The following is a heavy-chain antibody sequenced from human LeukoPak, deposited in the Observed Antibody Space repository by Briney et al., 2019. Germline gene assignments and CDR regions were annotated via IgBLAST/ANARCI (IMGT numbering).Heavy chain of an antibody. D-gene: IGHD3-22*01. CDR2: MYYSGST. CDR1: GVSISSDY. Sequence: MASETLSLTCTVSGVSISSDYWSWIRQPPGKGLEWIGYMYYSGSTNYNPSLKSRVTISVDTSKNQFSLKLSSVTAADTAMYYCARLNYYDSSGYDYYFDYWGQGTLVTVSS. V-gene: IGHV4-59*01. J-gene: IGHJ4*02. CDR3: ARLNYYDSSGYDYYFDY.